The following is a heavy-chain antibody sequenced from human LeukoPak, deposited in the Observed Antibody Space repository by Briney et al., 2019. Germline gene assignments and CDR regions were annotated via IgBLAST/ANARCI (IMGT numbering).Heavy chain of an antibody. CDR2: INPNSGGT. Sequence: GASVKVSCKASGSTFIGYYMHWVRQAPGQGLEWMGWINPNSGGTNYAQKFQGRVTMTKDTSISAAYMELTSLRPDDTAVYYCARVEASGWLPYWGQGTLVTVSS. CDR3: ARVEASGWLPY. V-gene: IGHV1-2*02. CDR1: GSTFIGYY. D-gene: IGHD5-12*01. J-gene: IGHJ4*02.